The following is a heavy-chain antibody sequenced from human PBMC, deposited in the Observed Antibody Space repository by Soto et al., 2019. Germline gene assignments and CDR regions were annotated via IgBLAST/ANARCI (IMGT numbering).Heavy chain of an antibody. CDR2: ISGSGGST. CDR1: GFTFSSYA. J-gene: IGHJ4*02. V-gene: IGHV3-23*01. D-gene: IGHD3-3*01. Sequence: GGSLRLSCAASGFTFSSYAMSWVRQAPGKGLEWVSAISGSGGSTYYADSVKGRFTISRDNSKNTLYLQMNSLRAEDTAVYYCAKDEAYYDFWSGYYTGLEAADYWGQGTLVTVSS. CDR3: AKDEAYYDFWSGYYTGLEAADY.